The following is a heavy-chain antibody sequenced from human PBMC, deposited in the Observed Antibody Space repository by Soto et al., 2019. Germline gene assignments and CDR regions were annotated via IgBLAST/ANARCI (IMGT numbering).Heavy chain of an antibody. CDR3: AREIVVVPAAPDAFDI. CDR2: ISAYNGNT. CDR1: GYTFTGYG. V-gene: IGHV1-18*01. J-gene: IGHJ3*02. D-gene: IGHD2-2*01. Sequence: ASVKVSCKASGYTFTGYGISWVRQAPGQGLEWMGWISAYNGNTNYAQKLQGRVTMTTDTSTSTAYMELRSLRSDDTAVYYCAREIVVVPAAPDAFDIWGQGTMVTVSS.